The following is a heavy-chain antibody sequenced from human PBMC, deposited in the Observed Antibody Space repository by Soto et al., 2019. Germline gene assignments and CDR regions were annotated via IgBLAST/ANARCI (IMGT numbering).Heavy chain of an antibody. Sequence: QVQLQQWGAGLLKPSETLSLTCAVYGGSFSGYYWSWIRQPPGKGLEWIGEINHSGSTNYNPSLKSRVTISVDKSKNQFSLKLSSVTAADTAVYYCAREVVASYGMDVWGQGTTVTVSS. CDR1: GGSFSGYY. CDR3: AREVVASYGMDV. CDR2: INHSGST. D-gene: IGHD5-12*01. V-gene: IGHV4-34*01. J-gene: IGHJ6*02.